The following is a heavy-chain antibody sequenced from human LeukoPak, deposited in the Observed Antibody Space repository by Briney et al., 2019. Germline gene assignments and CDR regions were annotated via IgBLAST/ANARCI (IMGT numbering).Heavy chain of an antibody. Sequence: SETLSLTCTVSDGSISSSSYYWGWIRQPPGKGLEWIGSIYYSGSTYYNPSLKSRVTISVDTSKNQFSLKLSSVTAADTAVYYCASRSGYDLDYWGQGTLVTVSS. D-gene: IGHD5-12*01. V-gene: IGHV4-39*07. J-gene: IGHJ4*02. CDR1: DGSISSSSYY. CDR2: IYYSGST. CDR3: ASRSGYDLDY.